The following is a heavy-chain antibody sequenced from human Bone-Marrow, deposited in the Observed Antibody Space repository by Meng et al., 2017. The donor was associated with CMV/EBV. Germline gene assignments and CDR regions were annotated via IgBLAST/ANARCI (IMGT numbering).Heavy chain of an antibody. CDR2: IYYSGST. CDR1: GGSISSSSYY. D-gene: IGHD4-23*01. V-gene: IGHV4-39*07. CDR3: ARDNSPRFDY. Sequence: GPGIVKPSAALSLACTVSGGSISSSSYYWGWIRQPPGKGLEWIGSIYYSGSTYYNPSLKSRVTISVDTSKNQFSLKLSSVTAADTAAYYCARDNSPRFDYWGQGTLVTVSS. J-gene: IGHJ4*02.